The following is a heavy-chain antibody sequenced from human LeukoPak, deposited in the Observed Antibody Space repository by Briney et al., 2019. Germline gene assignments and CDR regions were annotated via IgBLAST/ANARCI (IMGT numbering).Heavy chain of an antibody. CDR2: IYPGDSDT. D-gene: IGHD6-19*01. CDR3: ARLDSSGCDY. CDR1: GYSFTSYW. V-gene: IGHV5-51*01. Sequence: ASVKVSCKGSGYSFTSYWIGCVRQMRGKGLEWMGIIYPGDSDTRYSPSFQGQVTISADKSISTAYLQWSSLKASDTAMYYCARLDSSGCDYWGQGTLVTVSS. J-gene: IGHJ4*02.